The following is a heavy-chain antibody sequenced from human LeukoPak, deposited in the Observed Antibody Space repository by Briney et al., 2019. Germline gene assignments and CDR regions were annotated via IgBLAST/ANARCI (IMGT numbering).Heavy chain of an antibody. CDR3: AKDLGIAVAGTEGGDY. CDR1: GFTFNSYW. V-gene: IGHV3-23*01. CDR2: ISGSGGST. J-gene: IGHJ4*02. D-gene: IGHD6-19*01. Sequence: GGSLRLSCAASGFTFNSYWMSWVRQAPGKGLEWVSAISGSGGSTYYADSVKGRFTISRDNSKNTLYLQMNSLRAEDTAVYYCAKDLGIAVAGTEGGDYWGQGTLVTVSS.